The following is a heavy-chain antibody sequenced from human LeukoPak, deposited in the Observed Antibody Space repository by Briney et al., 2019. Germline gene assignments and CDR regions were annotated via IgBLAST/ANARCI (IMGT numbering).Heavy chain of an antibody. V-gene: IGHV1-18*01. CDR3: ARGDVPNTYCGGDCYFDY. J-gene: IGHJ4*02. Sequence: ASVKVSCKASGYSFPSYGISWVRQAPGQGLEWMGWISANNGNTYYTQKFQGRLTMTTDTSTSTAYMELRSLASDDTAVYYCARGDVPNTYCGGDCYFDYWGQGTLVTVSS. CDR2: ISANNGNT. CDR1: GYSFPSYG. D-gene: IGHD2-21*01.